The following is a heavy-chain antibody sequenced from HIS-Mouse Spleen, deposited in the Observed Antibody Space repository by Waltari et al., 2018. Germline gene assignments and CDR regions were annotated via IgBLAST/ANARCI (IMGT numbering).Heavy chain of an antibody. Sequence: QLQLQESGPGLVKPSEPLSLTCTVSGGSISSSSYYWGWIRQPPGKGLEWIGSIYYRGSTSYNPSLKSRVTISVDTSKNQFSLKLSSVTAADTAVYYCAREIPYSSSWYDWYFDLWGRGTLVTVSS. CDR3: AREIPYSSSWYDWYFDL. CDR1: GGSISSSSYY. J-gene: IGHJ2*01. D-gene: IGHD6-13*01. V-gene: IGHV4-39*07. CDR2: IYYRGST.